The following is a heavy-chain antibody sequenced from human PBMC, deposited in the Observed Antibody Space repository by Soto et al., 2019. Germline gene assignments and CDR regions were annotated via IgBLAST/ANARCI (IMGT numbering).Heavy chain of an antibody. J-gene: IGHJ4*02. Sequence: ASVKVSCKASGGTFSSYAISWVRQAPGQGLEWMGGIIPIFGTANYAQKFQGRVTITADESASTAYMELSSLRSEDTAVYYCARVWVERYFDYWGQGTLVTVSS. V-gene: IGHV1-69*13. CDR3: ARVWVERYFDY. CDR2: IIPIFGTA. CDR1: GGTFSSYA. D-gene: IGHD1-1*01.